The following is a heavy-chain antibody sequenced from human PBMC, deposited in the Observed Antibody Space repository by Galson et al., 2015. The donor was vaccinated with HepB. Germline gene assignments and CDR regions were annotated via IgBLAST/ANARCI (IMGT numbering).Heavy chain of an antibody. CDR2: INPNSGGT. D-gene: IGHD6-19*01. V-gene: IGHV1-2*02. J-gene: IGHJ6*03. CDR3: ARGSRGPGRLSYYYMDV. CDR1: GYTFTGYY. Sequence: SVKVSCKASGYTFTGYYMHWVRQAPGQGLEWMGWINPNSGGTNYAQKFQGRVTMTRDTSISTAYMELSRLRSDDTAVYYCARGSRGPGRLSYYYMDVWGEGTTVTVSS.